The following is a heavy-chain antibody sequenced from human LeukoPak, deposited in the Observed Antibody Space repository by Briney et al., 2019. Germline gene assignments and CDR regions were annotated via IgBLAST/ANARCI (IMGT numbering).Heavy chain of an antibody. V-gene: IGHV4-4*07. D-gene: IGHD3-22*01. CDR1: GGSISDYY. Sequence: SETLSLTCTVSGGSISDYYWTWIRQPAGQGLEWIGRIKTSGNTKYNPSLNSRVTMSVDTSKNQFSLKLSSVTAADTAVYYCARLLLTASYYDRLWTFDYWGQRSLVTVSS. J-gene: IGHJ4*02. CDR3: ARLLLTASYYDRLWTFDY. CDR2: IKTSGNT.